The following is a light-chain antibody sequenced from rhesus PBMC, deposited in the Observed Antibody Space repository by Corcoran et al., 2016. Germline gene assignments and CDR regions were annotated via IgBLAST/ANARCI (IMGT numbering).Light chain of an antibody. CDR1: QSLLYSPNNKNY. CDR2: WAS. V-gene: IGKV4-1*01. CDR3: QQYYSSPLT. J-gene: IGKJ3*01. Sequence: DIVMTQSPDSLAVSLGERVTINCKSNQSLLYSPNNKNYLAWYQQKPGTVPKLLPYWASTRDSGGPSRFSGTGSGTDFTLTIRGRQAADVAVYYCQQYYSSPLTFGPGTKLDIK.